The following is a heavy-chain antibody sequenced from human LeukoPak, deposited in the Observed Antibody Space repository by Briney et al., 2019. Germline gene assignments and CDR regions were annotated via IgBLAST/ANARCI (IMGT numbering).Heavy chain of an antibody. Sequence: PSETLSLTCAVSGGSISSGGFSWNWIRQPPGKGLEWLGYIFHSGSTYYNPSLRSRVTMSVDRSKSQFSLKLSSVTAADTAVYYCARAADYGSDRDAFDIWGQGTMVTVSS. CDR1: GGSISSGGFS. D-gene: IGHD3-10*01. V-gene: IGHV4-30-2*01. J-gene: IGHJ3*02. CDR2: IFHSGST. CDR3: ARAADYGSDRDAFDI.